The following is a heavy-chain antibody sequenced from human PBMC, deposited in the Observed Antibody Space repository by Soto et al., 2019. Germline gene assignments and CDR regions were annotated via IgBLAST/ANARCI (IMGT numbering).Heavy chain of an antibody. CDR2: ISAYNGNT. V-gene: IGHV1-18*01. D-gene: IGHD5-18*01. CDR3: ARDVLGGFSYGYSGY. Sequence: QVQLVQSGAEVKKPGASVKVSCKASGYTFTSYGISWVRQAPGQGLEWMGWISAYNGNTDYAQKLQGRVTMTTDTSTSTAYMELRSLRPDDTAVYYCARDVLGGFSYGYSGYWGQGTLVTVSS. CDR1: GYTFTSYG. J-gene: IGHJ4*02.